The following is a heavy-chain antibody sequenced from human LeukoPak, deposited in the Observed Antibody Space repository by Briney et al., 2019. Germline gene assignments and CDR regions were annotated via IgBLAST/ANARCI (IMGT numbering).Heavy chain of an antibody. CDR2: INHSGST. CDR3: ARGRYYFDY. V-gene: IGHV4-34*01. J-gene: IGHJ4*02. Sequence: TPPETLSLTCAVYGGSFSGYYWSWIRQPPGKGLEWIGEINHSGSTNYNPSLKSRVTISVDTSKNQFSLKLSSVTAADTAVYYCARGRYYFDYWGQGTLVTVSS. CDR1: GGSFSGYY.